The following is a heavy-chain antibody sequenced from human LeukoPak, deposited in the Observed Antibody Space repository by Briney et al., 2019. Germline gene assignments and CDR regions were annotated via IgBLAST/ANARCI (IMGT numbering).Heavy chain of an antibody. CDR3: ARVLDSGYPVWDC. CDR1: GYTFTGYY. Sequence: EASVKVSCKASGYTFTGYYMHWVRQAPGQGLEWMGWINPNSGVTNYAQKFQGRVTMTRDTSISTAYMELSRPRSDDTAVYYCARVLDSGYPVWDCWGQGTLVTVSS. CDR2: INPNSGVT. D-gene: IGHD5-12*01. J-gene: IGHJ4*02. V-gene: IGHV1-2*02.